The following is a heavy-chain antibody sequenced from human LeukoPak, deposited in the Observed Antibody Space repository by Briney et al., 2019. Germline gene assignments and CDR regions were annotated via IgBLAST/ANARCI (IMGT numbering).Heavy chain of an antibody. CDR1: GYTFTSYD. Sequence: ASVKVSCKASGYTFTSYDINWVRQATGQGLEWMGWMNPNSGNTSYAQKFQGRVTMTRDTSTSTVYMELSSLRSEDTAVYYCARGPQHFTVTVDYWGQGTLVTVSS. D-gene: IGHD4-11*01. CDR2: MNPNSGNT. V-gene: IGHV1-8*01. CDR3: ARGPQHFTVTVDY. J-gene: IGHJ4*02.